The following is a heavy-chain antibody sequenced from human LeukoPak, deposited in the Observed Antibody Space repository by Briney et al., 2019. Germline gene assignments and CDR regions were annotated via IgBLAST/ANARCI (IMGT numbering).Heavy chain of an antibody. CDR3: ARGDGSSSFFDY. CDR1: GFTFDDFG. Sequence: PGGSLRLSCAASGFTFDDFGMTWVRQAPGKGLEWVSGINWNGGSTGYADSMKGRFTISRDNAKNSLYLQMDSLRAEDTALYYCARGDGSSSFFDYWGQGTLVTVSS. D-gene: IGHD2-2*01. V-gene: IGHV3-20*04. CDR2: INWNGGST. J-gene: IGHJ4*02.